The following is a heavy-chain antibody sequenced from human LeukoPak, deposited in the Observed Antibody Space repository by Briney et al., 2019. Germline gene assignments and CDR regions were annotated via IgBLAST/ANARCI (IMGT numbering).Heavy chain of an antibody. CDR3: ARDHRYAFDN. Sequence: GGSLRVSCAASGFTFNDYSMNWVRQALGKGLEWISYVGISSGNTKYADSVKGRFTISGDSAKNSVFLQMNSLRVEDTAVYYCARDHRYAFDNWGQGTLVTVSS. V-gene: IGHV3-48*04. D-gene: IGHD5-12*01. CDR2: VGISSGNT. J-gene: IGHJ4*02. CDR1: GFTFNDYS.